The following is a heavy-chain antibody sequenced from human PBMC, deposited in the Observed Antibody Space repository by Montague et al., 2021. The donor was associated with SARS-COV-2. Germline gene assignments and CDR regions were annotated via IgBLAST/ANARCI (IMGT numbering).Heavy chain of an antibody. V-gene: IGHV4-59*08. Sequence: SETLSLTCSVSGDSISNYSWSWIRQSPGKGLEWIGYIYYSGSTNYSPSLTSRVTISVDTSKNQVSLKLTSVTAADTAVYYCARHLRVTTVTSHMYHYAMDVWGQGTTVTASS. CDR3: ARHLRVTTVTSHMYHYAMDV. J-gene: IGHJ6*02. CDR1: GDSISNYS. D-gene: IGHD4-11*01. CDR2: IYYSGST.